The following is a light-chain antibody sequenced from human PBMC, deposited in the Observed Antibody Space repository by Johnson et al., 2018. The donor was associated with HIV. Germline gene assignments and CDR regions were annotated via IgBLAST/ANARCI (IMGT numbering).Light chain of an antibody. CDR2: ENN. Sequence: QSVLTQSPSVSAAPGQKVTISCSGSSSNIGNNYVSWYQQLPGTAPKLLIYENNKRPSGIPDRFSGSKSGTSATLGITGLQTGDEADYYCGTWDSSLSACYVFGTGTKVSV. CDR3: GTWDSSLSACYV. J-gene: IGLJ1*01. CDR1: SSNIGNNY. V-gene: IGLV1-51*02.